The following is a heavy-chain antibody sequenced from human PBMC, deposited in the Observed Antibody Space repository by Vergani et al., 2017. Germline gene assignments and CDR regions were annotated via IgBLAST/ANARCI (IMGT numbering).Heavy chain of an antibody. J-gene: IGHJ4*02. CDR3: AKHFRGWGIDY. D-gene: IGHD3-16*01. V-gene: IGHV3-30*02. CDR1: GFPLSNYD. Sequence: QVQLVESGGGVVQRGGPLRLSCATSGFPLSNYDMQWTRQGPGKGLEVVAFIQFDGSNQYYADSVKGRFTLSRNFSKNTPYLQMNSLRTDLTATYYCAKHFRGWGIDYGGKGTQVIVSS. CDR2: IQFDGSNQ.